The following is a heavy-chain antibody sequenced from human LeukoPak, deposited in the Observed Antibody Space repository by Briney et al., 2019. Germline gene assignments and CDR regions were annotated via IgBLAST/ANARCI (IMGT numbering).Heavy chain of an antibody. Sequence: PGGSLRLSCAASGFTFSSYAMSWVRQAPGKGLEWVSAISGSGGSTYYADSVKGRFTISRDNSKNTLYLQMNSLRAEDTAVYYCAKGSSWIQLWFLDYWGQGTLVTVSS. CDR3: AKGSSWIQLWFLDY. CDR2: ISGSGGST. D-gene: IGHD5-18*01. V-gene: IGHV3-23*01. J-gene: IGHJ4*02. CDR1: GFTFSSYA.